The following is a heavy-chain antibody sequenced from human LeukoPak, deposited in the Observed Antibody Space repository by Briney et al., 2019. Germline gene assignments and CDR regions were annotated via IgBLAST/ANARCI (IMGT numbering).Heavy chain of an antibody. J-gene: IGHJ4*02. V-gene: IGHV3-30-3*01. CDR2: ISYDGSNK. CDR1: GFTFSSYA. Sequence: GGSLRLSCAASGFTFSSYAMHWVRQAPGKGLEWVAVISYDGSNKYYADSVKGRFTISRDNSKNTLYLQMNSLRAEDTAVYYCARDSGYCSGGSCYFGYFDYWGQGTLVTVSS. D-gene: IGHD2-15*01. CDR3: ARDSGYCSGGSCYFGYFDY.